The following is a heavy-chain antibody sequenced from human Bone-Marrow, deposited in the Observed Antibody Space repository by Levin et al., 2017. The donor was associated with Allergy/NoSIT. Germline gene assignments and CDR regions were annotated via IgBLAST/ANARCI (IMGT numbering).Heavy chain of an antibody. CDR2: ISGSGGNT. Sequence: GASVKVSCAASGFTFSSYAMSWVRQAPGKGLEWVSTISGSGGNTYYADSVKGRFTISRDNSKNTLFLQMNSLRAEDTAVYYCAKEGFVVVPAAIFHYWGQGTLVTVSS. V-gene: IGHV3-23*01. D-gene: IGHD2-2*02. CDR3: AKEGFVVVPAAIFHY. J-gene: IGHJ4*02. CDR1: GFTFSSYA.